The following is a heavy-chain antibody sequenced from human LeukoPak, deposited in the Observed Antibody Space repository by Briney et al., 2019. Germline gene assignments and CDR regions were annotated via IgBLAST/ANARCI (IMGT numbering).Heavy chain of an antibody. Sequence: SETLSLTCTVSGGSISSYYWSWIRQPPGKGLEWIGYIYYSGSTNYNPSLKSRVTISVDTSKNQFSLKLSSVTAADTAVYYCARDFHCSGGSCYYYYGMDVWGQGTTVTVSS. D-gene: IGHD2-15*01. CDR3: ARDFHCSGGSCYYYYGMDV. J-gene: IGHJ6*02. CDR1: GGSISSYY. CDR2: IYYSGST. V-gene: IGHV4-59*01.